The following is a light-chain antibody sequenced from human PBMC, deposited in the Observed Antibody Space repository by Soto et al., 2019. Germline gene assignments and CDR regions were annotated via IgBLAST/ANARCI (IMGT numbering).Light chain of an antibody. V-gene: IGKV1-5*03. CDR3: QQYNSHPWT. J-gene: IGKJ1*01. CDR1: QTISSW. CDR2: KAS. Sequence: DLQMTQSPSTLSASVGDRVTITCRASQTISSWLAWYQQKPGKAPKVLIYKASSLESGVPSRFSGSGSGTEFTLTISSLQPDDFATYYCQQYNSHPWTFGQGTKVDIK.